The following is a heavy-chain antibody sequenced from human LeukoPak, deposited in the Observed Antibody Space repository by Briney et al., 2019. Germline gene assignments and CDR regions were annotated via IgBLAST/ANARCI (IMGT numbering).Heavy chain of an antibody. CDR1: GGTFSSYA. CDR3: ASSKLPDTYYYFDY. CDR2: IIPIFGTA. V-gene: IGHV1-69*13. J-gene: IGHJ4*02. Sequence: RASVKVSCKASGGTFSSYAISWVRQAPEQGLEWMGGIIPIFGTANYAQKFQGRVTITADESTSTAYMELSSLRSEDTAVYYCASSKLPDTYYYFDYWGQGTLVTVSS. D-gene: IGHD1-14*01.